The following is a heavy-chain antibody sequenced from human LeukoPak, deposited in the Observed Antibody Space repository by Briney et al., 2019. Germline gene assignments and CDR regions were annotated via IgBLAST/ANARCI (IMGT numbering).Heavy chain of an antibody. CDR1: GYTFTSYD. CDR3: ARVSSMVRGVIYYYYYMDV. J-gene: IGHJ6*03. CDR2: VNPNSGNT. V-gene: IGHV1-8*01. D-gene: IGHD3-10*01. Sequence: ASVKVSCKASGYTFTSYDINWVRQAPGQGLEWMGWVNPNSGNTGYAQKFQGRVTMTRNTSISTAYMELSSLRSEDTAVYYCARVSSMVRGVIYYYYYMDVWGKGTTVTVSS.